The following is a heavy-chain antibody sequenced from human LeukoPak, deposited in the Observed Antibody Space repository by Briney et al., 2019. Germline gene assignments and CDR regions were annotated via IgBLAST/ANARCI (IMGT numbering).Heavy chain of an antibody. CDR3: AAISSFGYFDY. D-gene: IGHD6-6*01. V-gene: IGHV1-58*01. CDR1: GFTFTSSA. Sequence: SVKVSCKASGFTFTSSAVQWVRQARGQRLGWIGWIVVGSGNTNYAQKFQERVTITRDMSTSTAYMELSSLRSEDTAVYYCAAISSFGYFDYWGQGTLVTVSS. CDR2: IVVGSGNT. J-gene: IGHJ4*02.